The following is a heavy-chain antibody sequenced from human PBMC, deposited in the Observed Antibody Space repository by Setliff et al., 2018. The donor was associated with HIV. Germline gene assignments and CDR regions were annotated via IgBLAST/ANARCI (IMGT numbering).Heavy chain of an antibody. CDR1: GGSISSSTYY. J-gene: IGHJ4*02. CDR3: ARRDGYSYGFYFDY. D-gene: IGHD5-18*01. Sequence: SETLSLTCTVSGGSISSSTYYWGWIRQPPGKGLEWIGTFYYSGSTYYNPSLKSRLTISVDTSKNQFSLKLSSVTAADTAVYYCARRDGYSYGFYFDYWGQGTLVTVSS. V-gene: IGHV4-39*01. CDR2: FYYSGST.